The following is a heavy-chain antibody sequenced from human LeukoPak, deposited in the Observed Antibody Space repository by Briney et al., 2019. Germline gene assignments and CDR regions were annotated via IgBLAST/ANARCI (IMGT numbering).Heavy chain of an antibody. CDR2: IDPSDSYT. J-gene: IGHJ4*02. CDR3: VRHRMSSSSPDY. Sequence: GESLQISCKGSGYRFTSYWISWVRQMPGKGLEWMGRIDPSDSYTNYSPSFQGHVTISADKSISTAYLQWSSLKASDTAMYYCVRHRMSSSSPDYWGQGTLVTVSS. D-gene: IGHD6-6*01. CDR1: GYRFTSYW. V-gene: IGHV5-10-1*01.